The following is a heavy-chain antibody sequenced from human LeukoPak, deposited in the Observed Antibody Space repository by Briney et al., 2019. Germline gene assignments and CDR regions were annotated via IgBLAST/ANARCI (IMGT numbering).Heavy chain of an antibody. V-gene: IGHV1-3*01. Sequence: ASVKVSCKASGYTFTSYAMHWVRQAPGQRLEWMGGINAGNGNTKYSQKFQGRVTITRDTSASTAYMELSSLRSEDTAVYYCARPGTGSSGYPYWGQGTLVTVSS. CDR1: GYTFTSYA. D-gene: IGHD3-22*01. CDR2: INAGNGNT. J-gene: IGHJ4*02. CDR3: ARPGTGSSGYPY.